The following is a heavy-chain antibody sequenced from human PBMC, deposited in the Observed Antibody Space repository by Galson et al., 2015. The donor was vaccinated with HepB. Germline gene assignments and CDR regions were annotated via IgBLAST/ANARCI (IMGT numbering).Heavy chain of an antibody. V-gene: IGHV3-21*01. CDR3: ARSRDDDNHASFDY. Sequence: SLRLSCAASGFTFRSYRMNWVRQAPGKGLEWVSSISSSSTYIYYADSVKGRFAISRDNAKNSLYLQMNSLRAEDTAVYYCARSRDDDNHASFDYCGQGTLVTVSS. D-gene: IGHD5-24*01. J-gene: IGHJ4*02. CDR1: GFTFRSYR. CDR2: ISSSSTYI.